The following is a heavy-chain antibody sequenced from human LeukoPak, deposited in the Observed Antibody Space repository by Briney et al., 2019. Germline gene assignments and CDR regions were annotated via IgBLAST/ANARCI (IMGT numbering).Heavy chain of an antibody. D-gene: IGHD2-15*01. CDR3: AKAPVTTCSGAYCYPFDY. J-gene: IGHJ4*02. CDR1: GFTFSSYG. CDR2: ISGSGGST. V-gene: IGHV3-23*01. Sequence: GGSLRLSCAASGFTFSSYGMSWVRQAPGKGLEWVSAISGSGGSTYYADSVKGRFTISRDDSKNTLYLQMNSLRAEDTAVYYCAKAPVTTCSGAYCYPFDYWGQGTLVTVSS.